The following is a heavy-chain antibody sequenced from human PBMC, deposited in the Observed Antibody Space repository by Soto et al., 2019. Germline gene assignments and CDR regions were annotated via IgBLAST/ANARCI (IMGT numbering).Heavy chain of an antibody. CDR2: IYFNGNT. J-gene: IGHJ4*02. CDR1: GGSISGYY. D-gene: IGHD1-26*01. V-gene: IGHV4-59*01. Sequence: SETLSLTCPVSGGSISGYYWSWIRQPPGKGLEWIGYIYFNGNTNYNPSLKSRVTILVDTSKNQISLTLSSVTAADTAVYYCARGFWDHDGSYSGFDYWGQGTLVTVSS. CDR3: ARGFWDHDGSYSGFDY.